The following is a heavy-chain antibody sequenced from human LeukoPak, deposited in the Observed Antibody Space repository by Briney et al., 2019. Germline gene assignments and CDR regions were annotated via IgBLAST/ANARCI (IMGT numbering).Heavy chain of an antibody. CDR1: GFTFSSYA. D-gene: IGHD2-15*01. Sequence: PGGSLRLSRAASGFTFSSYAMHWVRQAPGKGLEWVAVISYDGSNKYYADSVKGRFTISRDNSRNTLYLQMNSLRAEDTAVYYCAREGRYCSGGSCYDWFDPWGQGTLVTVSS. CDR2: ISYDGSNK. CDR3: AREGRYCSGGSCYDWFDP. J-gene: IGHJ5*02. V-gene: IGHV3-30*04.